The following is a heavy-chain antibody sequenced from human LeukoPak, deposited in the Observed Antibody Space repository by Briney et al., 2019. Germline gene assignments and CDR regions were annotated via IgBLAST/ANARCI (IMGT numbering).Heavy chain of an antibody. Sequence: GESLKISCKGSGYSFTTYWIGWVRQMPGKGLEWMGIIYPGDSDTRYSPSFQGLVTISADKSIGTAYLQWSSLKASDTAMYYCARARYCSAGSCYADYWGQGTLVTVSS. V-gene: IGHV5-51*01. CDR1: GYSFTTYW. CDR3: ARARYCSAGSCYADY. D-gene: IGHD2-15*01. J-gene: IGHJ4*02. CDR2: IYPGDSDT.